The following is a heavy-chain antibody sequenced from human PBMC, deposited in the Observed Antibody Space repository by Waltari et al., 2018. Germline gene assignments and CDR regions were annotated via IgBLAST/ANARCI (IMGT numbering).Heavy chain of an antibody. CDR2: IIPILGIA. D-gene: IGHD2-15*01. CDR1: GGTFSSYA. J-gene: IGHJ3*02. CDR3: ARADDCSGGSCYSEGAFDI. V-gene: IGHV1-69*10. Sequence: QVQLVQSGAEVKKPGSSVKVSCKASGGTFSSYAISWVRQAPGQGLEWMGGIIPILGIANYAQKFQGRVTITADKSTSTAYMELSSLRSEDTAVYYCARADDCSGGSCYSEGAFDIWGQGTMVTVSS.